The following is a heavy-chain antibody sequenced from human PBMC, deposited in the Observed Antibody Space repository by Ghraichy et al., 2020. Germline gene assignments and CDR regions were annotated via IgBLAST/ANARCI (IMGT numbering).Heavy chain of an antibody. V-gene: IGHV4-31*03. CDR2: IYYSGST. Sequence: SETLSLTCTVSGGSISSGGYYWSWIRQHPGKGLEWIGYIYYSGSTYYNPSLKSRVTISVDTSKNQFSLKLSSVTAADTAVYYCARASREWAGRKIDYWGQGTLVTVSS. J-gene: IGHJ4*02. D-gene: IGHD6-19*01. CDR3: ARASREWAGRKIDY. CDR1: GGSISSGGYY.